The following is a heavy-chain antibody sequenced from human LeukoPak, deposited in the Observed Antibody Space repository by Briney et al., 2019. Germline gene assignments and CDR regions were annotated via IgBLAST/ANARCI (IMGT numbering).Heavy chain of an antibody. CDR3: AREAVPAARWDAFDI. J-gene: IGHJ3*02. Sequence: GRSLRLSCAASGFTFDDYAVHWVRQAPGRGLEWVAGISWNSGSIGYADSVKGRFTISRDNAKNSLYLQMNSLRAEDTALYYCAREAVPAARWDAFDIWGQGTMVTVSS. CDR1: GFTFDDYA. V-gene: IGHV3-9*01. D-gene: IGHD2-2*01. CDR2: ISWNSGSI.